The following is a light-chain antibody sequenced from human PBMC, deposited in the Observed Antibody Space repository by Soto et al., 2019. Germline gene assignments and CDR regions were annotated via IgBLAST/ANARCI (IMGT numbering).Light chain of an antibody. J-gene: IGLJ1*01. CDR2: RDS. V-gene: IGLV3-9*01. CDR3: QVWDSSTPYV. CDR1: NIGSKN. Sequence: SYELTQPLSVSVALGQTARITCGGTNIGSKNVHWYQQKPGQAPVLVIYRDSNRPSGIPERFSGSNSGNTATLTISRAQAGDEADYYCQVWDSSTPYVFGTGTKLTV.